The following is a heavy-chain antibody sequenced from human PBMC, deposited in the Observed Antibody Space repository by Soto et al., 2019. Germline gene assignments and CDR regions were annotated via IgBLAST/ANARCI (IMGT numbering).Heavy chain of an antibody. V-gene: IGHV4-39*01. CDR3: AGGYFDWVFQFDY. Sequence: PSETLSLTCTVSGGSISSSSYYWGWIRQPPGKGLEWIGSIYYSGSTYYNPSLKSRVTISVDTSKNQFSLKLSSVTAADTAVYYCAGGYFDWVFQFDYWGQGTLVTVS. CDR1: GGSISSSSYY. CDR2: IYYSGST. J-gene: IGHJ4*02. D-gene: IGHD3-9*01.